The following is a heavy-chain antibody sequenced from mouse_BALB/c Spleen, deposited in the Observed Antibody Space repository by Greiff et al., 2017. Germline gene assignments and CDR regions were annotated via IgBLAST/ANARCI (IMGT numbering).Heavy chain of an antibody. CDR3: TNYGIFDY. V-gene: IGHV5-6-4*01. J-gene: IGHJ2*01. CDR1: GFTFSSYT. D-gene: IGHD2-1*01. CDR2: ISSGGSYT. Sequence: EVKLVESGGGLVKPGGSLKLSCAASGFTFSSYTMSWVRQTPEKRLEWVATISSGGSYTYYPDSVKGRFTISRDNAKNTLYLQMSSLKSEDTAMYYCTNYGIFDYWGQGTTLTVSS.